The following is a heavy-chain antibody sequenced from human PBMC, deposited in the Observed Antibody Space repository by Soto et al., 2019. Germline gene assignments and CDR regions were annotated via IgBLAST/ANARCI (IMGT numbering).Heavy chain of an antibody. D-gene: IGHD3-10*01. CDR2: IYYSGST. Sequence: PSETLSLTCTVSGGSISSYYWSWIRQPPGKGLEWIGYIYYSGSTNYNPSLKSRVTISVDTSKNQFSLKLSSVTAADTAVYYCARGGGVPYYFDYWGQGTLVTVSS. J-gene: IGHJ4*02. V-gene: IGHV4-59*01. CDR1: GGSISSYY. CDR3: ARGGGVPYYFDY.